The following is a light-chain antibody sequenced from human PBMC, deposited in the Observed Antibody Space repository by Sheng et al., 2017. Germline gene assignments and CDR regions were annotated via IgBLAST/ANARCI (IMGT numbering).Light chain of an antibody. CDR1: QGISDS. CDR2: GAS. CDR3: HHYYAYPWT. V-gene: IGKV1-16*01. J-gene: IGKJ1*01. Sequence: IQMTQSPSSLSASIGDRVTITCRASQGISDSLAWFLXKPGGAPKFLISGASRLESGVPSRFSGSDLGQISTLTITSLQPEDFATYYCHHYYAYPWTFGQGTRVDLK.